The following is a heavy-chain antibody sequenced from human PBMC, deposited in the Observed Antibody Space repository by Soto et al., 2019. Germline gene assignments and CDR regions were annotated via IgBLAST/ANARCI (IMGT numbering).Heavy chain of an antibody. Sequence: SVRSQRLSYTVSGGNFSGSAMHWGRQASGKGLEWIGLIRSKTYNYETIYAASVSGRFTISRDDSKSTAYLQMNSLKSDDTAVYHCTTPEALTGTTASWGQGTLVTVS. CDR3: TTPEALTGTTAS. CDR2: IRSKTYNYET. V-gene: IGHV3-73*01. J-gene: IGHJ1*01. D-gene: IGHD1-7*01. CDR1: GGNFSGSA.